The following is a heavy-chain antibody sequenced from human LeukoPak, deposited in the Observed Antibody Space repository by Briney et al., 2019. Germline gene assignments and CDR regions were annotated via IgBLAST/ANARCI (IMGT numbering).Heavy chain of an antibody. CDR1: GYTFTSYA. Sequence: GASVKVSCKASGYTFTSYAIHWVRQATGQRLEWMGWISAGNGNTKYSQNFQGRVTFISNTSATTAFMELSSLRSEDAAVYYCARDSGSGSNDYWGQGTLVTVSS. CDR3: ARDSGSGSNDY. J-gene: IGHJ4*02. D-gene: IGHD1-26*01. V-gene: IGHV1-3*01. CDR2: ISAGNGNT.